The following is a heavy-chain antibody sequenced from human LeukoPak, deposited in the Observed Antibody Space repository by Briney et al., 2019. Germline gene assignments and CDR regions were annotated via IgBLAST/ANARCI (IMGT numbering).Heavy chain of an antibody. CDR2: ISHSGST. J-gene: IGHJ3*02. V-gene: IGHV4-34*01. CDR3: AREVCSTSCHDAFDI. Sequence: SETLSLTCAVYGGSLSGHYWSWIRQPPGKGLEWIGEISHSGSTNYNPSLKSRVTISVDTSKNQFSLKLSSVTAADTAVYYCAREVCSTSCHDAFDIWGPGTLVTVSS. D-gene: IGHD2-2*01. CDR1: GGSLSGHY.